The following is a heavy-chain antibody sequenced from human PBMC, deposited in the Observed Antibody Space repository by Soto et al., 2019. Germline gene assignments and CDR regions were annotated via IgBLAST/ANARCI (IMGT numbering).Heavy chain of an antibody. V-gene: IGHV4-59*01. D-gene: IGHD2-21*02. Sequence: SETLSLTGSVSGGPIRSYYLSWVRQAPGKGLEWIAYIAYTGSTGYNPSLRSRVTISGDTSQNVFSLKMTSVTAAATAVYYCASGGSGGDFFDYWGQGARGSVS. CDR3: ASGGSGGDFFDY. CDR1: GGPIRSYY. CDR2: IAYTGST. J-gene: IGHJ4*02.